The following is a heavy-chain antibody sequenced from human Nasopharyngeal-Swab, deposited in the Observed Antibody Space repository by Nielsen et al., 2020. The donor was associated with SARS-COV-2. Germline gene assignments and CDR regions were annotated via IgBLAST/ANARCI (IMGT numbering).Heavy chain of an antibody. Sequence: GESLKISCAASGFTFNSYGIHWVRQAPGKGPEWVAVIWYDGSNKYYADSVKGRFTISRDNSKNTLYPQMNSLRAEDTAVYYCARDEAPWELPRGVDYWGQGALVTVSS. V-gene: IGHV3-33*01. J-gene: IGHJ4*02. D-gene: IGHD1-26*01. CDR3: ARDEAPWELPRGVDY. CDR2: IWYDGSNK. CDR1: GFTFNSYG.